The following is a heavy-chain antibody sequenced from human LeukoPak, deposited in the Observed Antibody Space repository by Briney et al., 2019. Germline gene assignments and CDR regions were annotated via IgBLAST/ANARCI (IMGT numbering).Heavy chain of an antibody. CDR1: GFTVSSNY. J-gene: IGHJ4*02. CDR3: ASSGSYRFDY. D-gene: IGHD1-26*01. Sequence: GGSLRLSCAASGFTVSSNYMSWVRQAPGKGLEWVSVIYSAGSTHYADSVKGRFTISRDNAKNSLYLQMNSLRDEDTAVYYCASSGSYRFDYWGQGTLVTVSS. CDR2: IYSAGST. V-gene: IGHV3-53*01.